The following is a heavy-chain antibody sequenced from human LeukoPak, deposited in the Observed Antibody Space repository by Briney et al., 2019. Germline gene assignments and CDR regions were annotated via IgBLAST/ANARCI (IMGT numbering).Heavy chain of an antibody. D-gene: IGHD1-1*01. CDR1: GGSISSGDYS. Sequence: PSETLSLTCAVSGGSISSGDYSWRWIRQPPGKGLEWIGYIFQSGSTYYNPSLKSRVTISVDRSKNQFSLKLSSVTAADTAMYYCARVGSDWNDVRYNWFDPWGQGTLVTVSS. CDR3: ARVGSDWNDVRYNWFDP. J-gene: IGHJ5*02. CDR2: IFQSGST. V-gene: IGHV4-30-2*01.